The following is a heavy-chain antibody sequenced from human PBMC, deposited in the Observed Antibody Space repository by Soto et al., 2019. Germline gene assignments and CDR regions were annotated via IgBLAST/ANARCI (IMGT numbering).Heavy chain of an antibody. Sequence: PSETLSLTCTVSGGSISSSSYYWGWIRQPPGKGLEWIGSIYYSGSTYYNPSLKSRVTISVDTSKNQFSLKLSSVTAADTAVYYCAGTYYDILTGYPYYFDYWGQGTLVTVSS. CDR1: GGSISSSSYY. D-gene: IGHD3-9*01. CDR3: AGTYYDILTGYPYYFDY. V-gene: IGHV4-39*01. J-gene: IGHJ4*02. CDR2: IYYSGST.